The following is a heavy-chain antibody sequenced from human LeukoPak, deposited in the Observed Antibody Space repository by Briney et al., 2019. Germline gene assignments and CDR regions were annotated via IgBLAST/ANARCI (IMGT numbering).Heavy chain of an antibody. V-gene: IGHV5-51*01. J-gene: IGHJ6*02. Sequence: GGSLQISCKGSGYSFTSYWIGWVLQVPGKGLEWMGIIYPGESDTRYSPSFQGQVTISADKTISTAYLQWSSLKASDTAMYYCARHKGGDPGYYYYYYGMDVWGQGTTVTVSS. CDR2: IYPGESDT. D-gene: IGHD4-17*01. CDR1: GYSFTSYW. CDR3: ARHKGGDPGYYYYYYGMDV.